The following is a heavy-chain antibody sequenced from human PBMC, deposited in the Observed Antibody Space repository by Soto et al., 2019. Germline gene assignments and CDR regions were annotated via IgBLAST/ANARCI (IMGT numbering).Heavy chain of an antibody. CDR1: GVSISSYY. D-gene: IGHD1-26*01. CDR3: ARGGAQISSLTTFDY. Sequence: PSETLSLTCTVSGVSISSYYWSWIRQPPGKGLEWIGYIYYSGSTNYNPSLKSRVTISKDTSKNQFSLKLNSVTAADTAVYYCARGGAQISSLTTFDYWGQGTLVTVS. J-gene: IGHJ4*02. V-gene: IGHV4-59*01. CDR2: IYYSGST.